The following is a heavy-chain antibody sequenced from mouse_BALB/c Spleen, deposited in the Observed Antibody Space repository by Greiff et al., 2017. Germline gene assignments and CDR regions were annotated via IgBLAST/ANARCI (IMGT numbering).Heavy chain of an antibody. CDR3: AREGTITTATA. D-gene: IGHD1-2*01. J-gene: IGHJ2*01. Sequence: EVKLVESGGGLVQPGGSRKLSCAASGFTFSSYAMSWVRQTPEKRLEWVASISSGGSTYYPDSVKGRFTISRDNARNILYLQMSSLRSEDTAMYYCAREGTITTATAWGQGTTLTVSS. V-gene: IGHV5-6-5*01. CDR2: ISSGGST. CDR1: GFTFSSYA.